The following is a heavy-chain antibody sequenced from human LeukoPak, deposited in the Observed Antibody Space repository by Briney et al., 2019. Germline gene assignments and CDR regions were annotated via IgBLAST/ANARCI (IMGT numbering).Heavy chain of an antibody. Sequence: SETLSLTCAVYGGSFSGYYWSWIRQPPGKGLEWIGEINHSGSTNYNPSLKSRVTISVDTSKNQFSLKLSSVTAADTAVYYCARVGYYYDSSGYYPLDYWGQGTLVTVSS. CDR2: INHSGST. D-gene: IGHD3-22*01. J-gene: IGHJ4*02. CDR3: ARVGYYYDSSGYYPLDY. CDR1: GGSFSGYY. V-gene: IGHV4-34*01.